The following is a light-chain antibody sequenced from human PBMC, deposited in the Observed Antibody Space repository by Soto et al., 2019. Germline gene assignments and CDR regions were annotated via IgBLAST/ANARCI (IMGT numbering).Light chain of an antibody. CDR1: QSISSTY. V-gene: IGKV3-20*01. CDR2: CAS. Sequence: EIVLTQSPGTLSLSPGERATLFCRARQSISSTYLAWYQEKPGQAPRLLLYCASSRATGIPDRFSGSGSGRDFTLTISSLEPEDSAVYYCQRYGSSSFAFGPGTKVQIK. CDR3: QRYGSSSFA. J-gene: IGKJ3*01.